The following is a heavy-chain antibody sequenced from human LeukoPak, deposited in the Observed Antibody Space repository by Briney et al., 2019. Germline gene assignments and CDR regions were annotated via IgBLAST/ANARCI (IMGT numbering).Heavy chain of an antibody. CDR3: AGHQHRKTVDF. V-gene: IGHV4-59*08. J-gene: IGHJ4*02. CDR1: GGSISSYY. D-gene: IGHD2-21*02. Sequence: SETLSLTCTVSGGSISSYYWSWIRQPPGKGLEWIAYISDIGSINYNPSLKSRVTISLDTSKNQFSLKLSSVTAADTAVYYCAGHQHRKTVDFWGQGTLVTVSS. CDR2: ISDIGSI.